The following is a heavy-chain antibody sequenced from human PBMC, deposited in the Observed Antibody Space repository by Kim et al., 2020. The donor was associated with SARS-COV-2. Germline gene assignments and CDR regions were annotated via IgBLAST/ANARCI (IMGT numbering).Heavy chain of an antibody. Sequence: SETLSLTCTVSGGSISSYYWSWIRQPPGKGLEWIGYIYYSGSTNYNPSLKSRVTISVDTSKNQFSLKLSSVTAADTAVYYCARTSYSSFFDPWGQGTLVTVSS. CDR3: ARTSYSSFFDP. D-gene: IGHD6-6*01. J-gene: IGHJ5*02. CDR2: IYYSGST. V-gene: IGHV4-59*13. CDR1: GGSISSYY.